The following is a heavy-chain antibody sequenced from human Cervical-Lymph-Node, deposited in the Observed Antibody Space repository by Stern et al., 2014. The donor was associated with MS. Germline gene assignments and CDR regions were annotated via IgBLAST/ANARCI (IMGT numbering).Heavy chain of an antibody. CDR2: IIPILGVA. CDR1: GGTFSGYT. CDR3: ARVLAAGPDY. V-gene: IGHV1-69*09. D-gene: IGHD6-13*01. Sequence: VQLVESRAEVKKPGSSVKVSCKASGGTFSGYTISWVRQPPGQGLEWMGRIIPILGVANYAQKFQGRVTISADKSTSTAYMELSSLRSEDTAVYYCARVLAAGPDYWGQGTLVTVSS. J-gene: IGHJ4*02.